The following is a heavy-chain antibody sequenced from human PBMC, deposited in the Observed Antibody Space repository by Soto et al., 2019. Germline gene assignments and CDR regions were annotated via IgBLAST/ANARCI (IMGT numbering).Heavy chain of an antibody. CDR2: ISGSGGST. CDR3: AKYIDFWSGYPSTYYYYGMDA. D-gene: IGHD3-3*01. J-gene: IGHJ6*02. CDR1: GFTFSSYA. V-gene: IGHV3-23*01. Sequence: GGSLRLSCAASGFTFSSYAMSWVRQAPGKGLEWVSAISGSGGSTYYADSVKGRFTISRDNSKNTLYLQMNSLRAEDTAVYYCAKYIDFWSGYPSTYYYYGMDAWGQGTTVTVSS.